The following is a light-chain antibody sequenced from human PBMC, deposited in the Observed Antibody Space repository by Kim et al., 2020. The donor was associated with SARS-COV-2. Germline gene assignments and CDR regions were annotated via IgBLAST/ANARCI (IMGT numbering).Light chain of an antibody. CDR2: ATS. V-gene: IGKV3-20*01. CDR3: QQYGSSVVT. CDR1: QGVSSSN. Sequence: EIVLTQSPGTLSLSPGERATLSCRASQGVSSSNLAWYQQKPGQAPRLLIYATSSRATGIPDRFSGSGSGTDFTLTIDRLEPEDFAVFYCQQYGSSVVTFGPGTKVDIK. J-gene: IGKJ3*01.